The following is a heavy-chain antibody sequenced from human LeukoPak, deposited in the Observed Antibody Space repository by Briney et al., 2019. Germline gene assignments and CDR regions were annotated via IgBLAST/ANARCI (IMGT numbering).Heavy chain of an antibody. CDR3: AKVRLGEHVIFDY. J-gene: IGHJ4*02. CDR2: ISYDGTKQ. CDR1: GFTFTDYP. V-gene: IGHV3-30-3*01. Sequence: PGGSLRLSCAASGFTFTDYPMFWVRLAPSKGLEWVSSISYDGTKQDYTGSVKGRFTISRDNSKNTLYLQMNSLRAEDTAVYYCAKVRLGEHVIFDYWGQGTLVTVSS. D-gene: IGHD3-16*01.